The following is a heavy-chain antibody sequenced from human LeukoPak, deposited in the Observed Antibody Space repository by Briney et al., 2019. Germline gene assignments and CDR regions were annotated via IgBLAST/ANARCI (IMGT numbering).Heavy chain of an antibody. CDR3: ATGHIVPYPLQH. D-gene: IGHD2-8*01. CDR1: GYTFTGYY. V-gene: IGHV1-2*02. Sequence: AASVKVSCKASGYTFTGYYMHWVRQAPGQGLEWMGWINPNSGGTIYAQKFQGRVTMTEDTSTDTAYMELSSLRSEDTAVYYCATGHIVPYPLQHWGQGTLVTVSS. CDR2: INPNSGGT. J-gene: IGHJ1*01.